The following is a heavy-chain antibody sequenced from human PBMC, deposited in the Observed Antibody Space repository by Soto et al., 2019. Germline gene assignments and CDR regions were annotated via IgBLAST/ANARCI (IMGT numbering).Heavy chain of an antibody. CDR1: GGTFSSYA. CDR2: IIPIFGTA. J-gene: IGHJ4*02. V-gene: IGHV1-69*13. D-gene: IGHD5-18*01. CDR3: ARERTPWIQLWLPVY. Sequence: SVKVSCKASGGTFSSYAISWVRQAPGQGLEWMGGIIPIFGTANYAQKFQGRVTITADESTSTAYMELSSLRSEDTAVYYCARERTPWIQLWLPVYWGKGNMVSVSS.